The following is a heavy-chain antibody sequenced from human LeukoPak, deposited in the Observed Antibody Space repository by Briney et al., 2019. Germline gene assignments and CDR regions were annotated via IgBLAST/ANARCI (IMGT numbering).Heavy chain of an antibody. D-gene: IGHD3-10*01. CDR2: VSKDGRVK. CDR1: GFTLSSDW. Sequence: GGSLRLSCAASGFTLSSDWMGWVRQAPGKGLEWVASVSKDGRVKKYVDSVRGRFTISRDNAKKSLFLQMNSLRAEDTAVYYCARDLDYYRSDYWGQGTLVIVSS. CDR3: ARDLDYYRSDY. J-gene: IGHJ4*02. V-gene: IGHV3-7*03.